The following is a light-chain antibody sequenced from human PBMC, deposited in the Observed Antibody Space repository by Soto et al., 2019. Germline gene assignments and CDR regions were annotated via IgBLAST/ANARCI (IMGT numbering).Light chain of an antibody. V-gene: IGKV3D-20*02. CDR1: QSVSSSY. Sequence: IVLTQSPVTLSLSPGERATLSCRASQSVSSSYLAWYQQKPGLAPRLLMYETSRRATGIPARFSGSGSGTDFTLTISSLEPEDFAVYYCQQRNNWRDTFGQGTRLEIK. J-gene: IGKJ5*01. CDR2: ETS. CDR3: QQRNNWRDT.